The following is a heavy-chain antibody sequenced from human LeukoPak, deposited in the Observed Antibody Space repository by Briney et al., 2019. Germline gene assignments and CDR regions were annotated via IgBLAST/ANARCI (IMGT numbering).Heavy chain of an antibody. Sequence: GGSLRLSCSASAFAFSNYGMHWVRQAAPKGLNWVALIWRDGSKKFYVDSVKGRFSISIDNSKNTLFLQIKSLRADDTAVYYCAPPGQWPVYFDYWGPGTQVTVSS. CDR1: AFAFSNYG. D-gene: IGHD6-19*01. J-gene: IGHJ4*02. V-gene: IGHV3-33*03. CDR2: IWRDGSKK. CDR3: APPGQWPVYFDY.